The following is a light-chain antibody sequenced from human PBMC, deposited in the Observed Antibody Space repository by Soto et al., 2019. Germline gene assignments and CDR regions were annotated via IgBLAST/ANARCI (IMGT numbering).Light chain of an antibody. CDR2: TAA. CDR3: QQSYSSPYT. V-gene: IGKV1-39*01. CDR1: QRITTH. J-gene: IGKJ2*01. Sequence: IHMTQSPSSLSASVGDRVTITCRASQRITTHLNWYQQKPGKAPKLLISTAATLQGGVPSRFSGSGSETEFTLIITTLHPEDVTTYFCQQSYSSPYTFGQGTKLEIK.